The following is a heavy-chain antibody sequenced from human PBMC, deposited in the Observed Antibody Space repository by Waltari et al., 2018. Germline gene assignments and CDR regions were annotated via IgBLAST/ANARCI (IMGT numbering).Heavy chain of an antibody. CDR1: GGSFSGYY. Sequence: QVQLQQWGAGLLKPSETLSLTCAVYGGSFSGYYWSWIRQPPGKGLEWIGEINHSGSTNYNPSLTSRVTISVDTSKNQFSLKLSSVTAADTAVYYCARGRVGNYGYMDVWGKGTTVTISS. J-gene: IGHJ6*03. CDR2: INHSGST. CDR3: ARGRVGNYGYMDV. V-gene: IGHV4-34*01. D-gene: IGHD1-26*01.